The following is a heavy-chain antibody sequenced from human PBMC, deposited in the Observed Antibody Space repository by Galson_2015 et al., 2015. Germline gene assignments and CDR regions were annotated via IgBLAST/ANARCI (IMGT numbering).Heavy chain of an antibody. Sequence: SLRLSCAASGFTFSSYAMHWVRQAPGKGLEWVAVISYDGSNKYYADSVKGRFTISRDNSKNTLYLQMNSLRAEDTAVYYCARDPQQLVSWFDPWGQGTLVTVSS. CDR3: ARDPQQLVSWFDP. J-gene: IGHJ5*02. V-gene: IGHV3-30-3*01. CDR1: GFTFSSYA. CDR2: ISYDGSNK. D-gene: IGHD6-13*01.